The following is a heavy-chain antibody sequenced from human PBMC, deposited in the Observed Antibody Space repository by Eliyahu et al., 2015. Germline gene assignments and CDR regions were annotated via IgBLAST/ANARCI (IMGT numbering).Heavy chain of an antibody. Sequence: EVLLVESGGGLVQPGGSLXXSCGASGFSFSNYPMNWVRQAPGKGLGWVXNIRPGDNSVYYADSVKGRFTFSRDNDKNSLYLEMNNLSVDDTAVYYCARDSDWAFDYWGRGILVTV. CDR3: ARDSDWAFDY. V-gene: IGHV3-48*01. J-gene: IGHJ4*02. D-gene: IGHD3-9*01. CDR2: IRPGDNSV. CDR1: GFSFSNYP.